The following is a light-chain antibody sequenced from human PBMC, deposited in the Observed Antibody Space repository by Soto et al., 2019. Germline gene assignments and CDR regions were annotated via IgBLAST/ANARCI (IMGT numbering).Light chain of an antibody. J-gene: IGKJ1*01. CDR1: QSVSSSY. CDR2: GAS. Sequence: EIVLTQSPCTLSFSPGERATLSCRASQSVSSSYLAWYQQKPGQAPRLLIYGASSRATGIPDRFSGSGSGTDFTLTISSLQPEDVATYYCQKYNSAPWTFGQGTKVDIK. CDR3: QKYNSAPWT. V-gene: IGKV3-20*01.